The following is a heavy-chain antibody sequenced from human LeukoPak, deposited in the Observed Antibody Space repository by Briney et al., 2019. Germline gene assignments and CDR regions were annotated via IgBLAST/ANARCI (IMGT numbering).Heavy chain of an antibody. CDR3: AKDADDYGDYLLHY. CDR1: GFTFSSYA. V-gene: IGHV3-30-3*01. CDR2: ISYDGSNK. J-gene: IGHJ4*02. D-gene: IGHD4-17*01. Sequence: PGRSLRLSCAASGFTFSSYAMHWVRQAPGKGLEWVAVISYDGSNKYYADSVKGRFTISRDNSKNSVFLQMNSLRDEDTAVYYFAKDADDYGDYLLHYWGQGTLVTVS.